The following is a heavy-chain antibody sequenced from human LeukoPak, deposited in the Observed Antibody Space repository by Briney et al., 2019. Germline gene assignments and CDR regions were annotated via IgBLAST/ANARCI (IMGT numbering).Heavy chain of an antibody. J-gene: IGHJ6*02. CDR2: IYYSGST. Sequence: PSETLSLTCTVSGGSISSYYWGWIRQPPGKGLEWIGYIYYSGSTNYNPSLKSRVTISVDTSKNQFSLKLSSVTAADTAVYYCAREGAVAGPFVGYYYYGTDVWGQGTTVTVSS. CDR3: AREGAVAGPFVGYYYYGTDV. V-gene: IGHV4-59*01. CDR1: GGSISSYY. D-gene: IGHD6-19*01.